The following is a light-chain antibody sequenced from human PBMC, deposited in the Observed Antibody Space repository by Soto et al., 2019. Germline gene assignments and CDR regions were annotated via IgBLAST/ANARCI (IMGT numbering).Light chain of an antibody. Sequence: QSALTQPASVSGSPGQSITISCTGTSSDIVVYDYVSWHQQHPGKAPKVLISVVSNRPSGVSNRFSGSKSGNTASLTISGLQAEDEADYYCSSYRSGGTFVFGSGTKVTVL. CDR1: SSDIVVYDY. CDR3: SSYRSGGTFV. J-gene: IGLJ1*01. CDR2: VVS. V-gene: IGLV2-14*01.